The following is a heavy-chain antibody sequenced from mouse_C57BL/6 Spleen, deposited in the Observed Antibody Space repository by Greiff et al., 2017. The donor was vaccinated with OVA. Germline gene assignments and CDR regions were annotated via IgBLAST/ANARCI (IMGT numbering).Heavy chain of an antibody. CDR3: ARWDSYYFDY. CDR2: INPNNGGT. D-gene: IGHD4-1*01. J-gene: IGHJ2*01. CDR1: GYTFTDYY. V-gene: IGHV1-26*01. Sequence: VQLQQSGPELVKPGASVKISCKASGYTFTDYYMNWVKQSHGKSLEWIGDINPNNGGTSYNQKFKGKATLTVDKSSSTAYMELRSLTSEDSAVYYCARWDSYYFDYWGQGTTLTVSS.